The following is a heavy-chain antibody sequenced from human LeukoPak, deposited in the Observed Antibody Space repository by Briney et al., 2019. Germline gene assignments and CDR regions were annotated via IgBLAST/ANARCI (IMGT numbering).Heavy chain of an antibody. CDR3: ARGYEYSYGYFDY. CDR1: GGSFSGYY. CDR2: ITHTGST. Sequence: PSETLSLTCAVYGGSFSGYYWSWIRQPPGKGLEWIGEITHTGSTNYNPSLKSRVTISVDTSKNQFSLKLSSVTAADTAVYYCARGYEYSYGYFDYWGQGTLVTVSS. J-gene: IGHJ4*02. D-gene: IGHD5-18*01. V-gene: IGHV4-34*01.